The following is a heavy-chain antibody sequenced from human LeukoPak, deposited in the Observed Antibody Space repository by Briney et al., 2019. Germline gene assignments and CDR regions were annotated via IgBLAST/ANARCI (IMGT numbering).Heavy chain of an antibody. D-gene: IGHD3-22*01. V-gene: IGHV4-30-2*01. CDR2: IYHSGST. J-gene: IGHJ4*02. Sequence: SETLSLTCAVSGGSISSGGYSWSWIRQPPGKGLEWIGYIYHSGSTYYNPSLKSRVPISVDRSKNQFSLKLSSVPAADTAVYYCAVGHYYHSSGYLFDYWGQGTLVTVSS. CDR1: GGSISSGGYS. CDR3: AVGHYYHSSGYLFDY.